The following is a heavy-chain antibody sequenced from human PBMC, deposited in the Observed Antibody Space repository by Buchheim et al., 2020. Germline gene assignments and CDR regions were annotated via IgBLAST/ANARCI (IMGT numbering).Heavy chain of an antibody. CDR1: GFSFSGYA. CDR3: AKGSRGYTNYYFDY. V-gene: IGHV3-23*04. D-gene: IGHD4-11*01. CDR2: ISGSGATT. J-gene: IGHJ4*02. Sequence: EVQLVDSGGGLVQPGESLRLSCAASGFSFSGYAMSWVRQAPGKGLEWVSSISGSGATTFNADSVKGRFTISRDNSKNMLYLQMNSLRAEDTAVYFCAKGSRGYTNYYFDYWGQGIL.